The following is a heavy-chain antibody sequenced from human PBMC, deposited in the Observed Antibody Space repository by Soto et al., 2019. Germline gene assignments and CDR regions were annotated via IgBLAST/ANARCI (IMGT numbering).Heavy chain of an antibody. CDR1: GDTFSFYT. V-gene: IGHV1-69*02. Sequence: QVQLVQSGAVLKKPGSSVKVSCKASGDTFSFYTINWVRQAPGLGLEWMGRVNPILSMSNYAQKFQGRVTMTADKSTSTAYMELPSLRSEDTAFYYCATSYGSGYRAFDYWGQGALVTVSS. D-gene: IGHD3-10*01. J-gene: IGHJ4*02. CDR2: VNPILSMS. CDR3: ATSYGSGYRAFDY.